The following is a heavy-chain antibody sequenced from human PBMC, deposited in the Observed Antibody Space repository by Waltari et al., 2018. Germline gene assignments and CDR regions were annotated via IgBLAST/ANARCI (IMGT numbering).Heavy chain of an antibody. J-gene: IGHJ6*02. V-gene: IGHV1-3*01. CDR1: GYTFTSYA. CDR3: ARGRIVVVITPGGMDV. Sequence: QVQLVQSGAEVKKSGASVTVSCKASGYTFTSYAMHWLRQAPGQRLEWMGWINDGNGKTKYSQKFQGRVTITRDTSASTAYMELRSLRSEETAVYYCARGRIVVVITPGGMDVWGQGTTVTVSS. CDR2: INDGNGKT. D-gene: IGHD3-22*01.